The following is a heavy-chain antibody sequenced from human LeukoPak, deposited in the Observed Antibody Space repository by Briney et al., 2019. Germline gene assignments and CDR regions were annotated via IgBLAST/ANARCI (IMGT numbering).Heavy chain of an antibody. CDR3: PRRGPFRVYYGSGSYGPFDY. CDR2: ISAYNGNT. CDR1: GYTFTSYG. V-gene: IGHV1-18*01. J-gene: IGHJ4*02. D-gene: IGHD3-10*01. Sequence: GASVKVSCKASGYTFTSYGISWVRQAPGQGLEWMGWISAYNGNTNYAQKLQGRVTMTTDTSTSTAYMELRRLRSDDTAVYYCPRRGPFRVYYGSGSYGPFDYWGQGTLVTVSS.